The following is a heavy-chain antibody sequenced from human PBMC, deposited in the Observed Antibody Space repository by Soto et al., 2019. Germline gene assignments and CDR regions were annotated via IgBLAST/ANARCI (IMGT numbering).Heavy chain of an antibody. V-gene: IGHV3-30*18. CDR2: IPHDGTNK. Sequence: LRLSCAASGFTFSSYGMHWVRQAPGKGLEWVAVIPHDGTNKYYGDSVKGRFTISRDDSKNTLYLQMNSLRAEDTAVYYCAKNKFCSSTSCHYYGMDVWGQGTTVTVSS. CDR1: GFTFSSYG. D-gene: IGHD2-2*01. CDR3: AKNKFCSSTSCHYYGMDV. J-gene: IGHJ6*02.